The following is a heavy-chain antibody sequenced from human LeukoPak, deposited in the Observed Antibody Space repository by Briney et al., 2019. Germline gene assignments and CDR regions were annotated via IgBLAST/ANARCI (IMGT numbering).Heavy chain of an antibody. Sequence: GGSLRLSCAASGFTFSSYSMNWVRQAPGKGLEWVSYISSSGSTIYYADSVKGRFTISRDNAKNSLYLQMNSLRAEDTAVYYCARDGGDSSGYWFDYWGQGTLVTVSS. D-gene: IGHD3-22*01. CDR3: ARDGGDSSGYWFDY. CDR2: ISSSGSTI. CDR1: GFTFSSYS. V-gene: IGHV3-48*01. J-gene: IGHJ4*02.